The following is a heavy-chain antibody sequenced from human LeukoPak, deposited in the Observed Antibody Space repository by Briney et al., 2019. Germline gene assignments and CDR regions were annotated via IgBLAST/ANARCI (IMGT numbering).Heavy chain of an antibody. CDR1: GGSFSGYY. CDR2: INHSGST. J-gene: IGHJ4*02. Sequence: KASETLSLTCAVYGGSFSGYYWSWIRQPPGKGLEWIGEINHSGSTNYNPSLKSRVTISVDTSKNQFSLNLSSVTAADTAVYYCARASEVVAPFDYWGQGTLATVSS. CDR3: ARASEVVAPFDY. V-gene: IGHV4-34*01. D-gene: IGHD2-15*01.